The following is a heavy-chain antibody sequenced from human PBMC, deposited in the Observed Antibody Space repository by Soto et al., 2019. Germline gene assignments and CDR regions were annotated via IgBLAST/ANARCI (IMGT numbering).Heavy chain of an antibody. CDR3: ARGSYITAMVTYWIDP. V-gene: IGHV4-31*03. D-gene: IGHD5-18*01. CDR1: GGSISSGGYY. J-gene: IGHJ6*02. Sequence: SETLSLTCTVSGGSISSGGYYWSWIRQHPGKGLEWIGYIYYSGSTYYNPSLKSRVTISVDTSKNQFSLKLSSVTAADTAVYYCARGSYITAMVTYWIDPWGQGTTVTVSS. CDR2: IYYSGST.